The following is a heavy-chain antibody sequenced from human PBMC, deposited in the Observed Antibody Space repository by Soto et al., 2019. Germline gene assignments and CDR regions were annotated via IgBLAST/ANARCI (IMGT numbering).Heavy chain of an antibody. D-gene: IGHD1-26*01. CDR1: GGSISSYY. Sequence: SETLSLTCTVSGGSISSYYWSWIRQPPGKGLEWIGYIYYSGSTNYNPSLKSRVTISVDTSKNQFSLKLSSVTAADTAVYYCARGMHSGSYYSYGMDVWGQGTTVTVSS. J-gene: IGHJ6*02. CDR2: IYYSGST. CDR3: ARGMHSGSYYSYGMDV. V-gene: IGHV4-59*08.